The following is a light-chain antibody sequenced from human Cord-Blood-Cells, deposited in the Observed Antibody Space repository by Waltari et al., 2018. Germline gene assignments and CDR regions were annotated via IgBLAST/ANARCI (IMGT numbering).Light chain of an antibody. Sequence: QSALTQPASVSGSPGQSLTISCTGTSSDVGGYNYVSWYQQHPGKAPKLTIYEVSNRPSGVSNRFSGSKSGNTASLTISGLQAEDEADYYCSSYTSSSTLVFGGGTKLTVL. J-gene: IGLJ2*01. CDR2: EVS. V-gene: IGLV2-14*01. CDR1: SSDVGGYNY. CDR3: SSYTSSSTLV.